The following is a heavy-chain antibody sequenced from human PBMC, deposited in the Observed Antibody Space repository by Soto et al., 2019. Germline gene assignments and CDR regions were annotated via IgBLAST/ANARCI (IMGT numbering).Heavy chain of an antibody. D-gene: IGHD3-22*01. V-gene: IGHV4-34*01. CDR2: INHSGST. CDR3: AREVDYYDSSGPRNAFDI. CDR1: GGSFSGYY. J-gene: IGHJ3*02. Sequence: SETLSLTCAVYGGSFSGYYWSWIRQPPGKGLEWIGEINHSGSTNYNPSLKSRVTISVDTSKNQFSLKLSSVTAADTAAYYCAREVDYYDSSGPRNAFDIWGQGTMVTVSS.